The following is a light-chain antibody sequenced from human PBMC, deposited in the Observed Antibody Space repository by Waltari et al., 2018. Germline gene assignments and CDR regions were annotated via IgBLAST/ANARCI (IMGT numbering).Light chain of an antibody. V-gene: IGLV2-11*01. CDR2: DVT. J-gene: IGLJ1*01. Sequence: QSALTQPRSVSGTPGQSVTISCTGTSSDVGSYNYVSWYQQHPGNAPKLMIYDVTKRPSGVPDRFSGSKSGNTASLTISGLQAEDEADYHCCSFSGTYYVFGTGTEVTVL. CDR1: SSDVGSYNY. CDR3: CSFSGTYYV.